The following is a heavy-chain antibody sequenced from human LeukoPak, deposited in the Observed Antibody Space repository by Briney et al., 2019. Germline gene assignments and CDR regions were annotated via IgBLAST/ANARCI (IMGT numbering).Heavy chain of an antibody. CDR3: ARDRHDFWSGYYYYYMDV. J-gene: IGHJ6*03. D-gene: IGHD3-3*01. CDR1: GGSISSGSYY. Sequence: PSETLSLTCTVSGGSISSGSYYWSWIRQPAGKGLEWIGRIYTSGSTNYNPSLKSRVTISVDTSKNQFSLKLSSVTAADTAVYYCARDRHDFWSGYYYYYMDVWGKGTTVTVSS. CDR2: IYTSGST. V-gene: IGHV4-61*02.